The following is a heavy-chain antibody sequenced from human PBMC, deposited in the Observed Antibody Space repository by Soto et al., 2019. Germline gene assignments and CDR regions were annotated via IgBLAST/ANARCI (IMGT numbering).Heavy chain of an antibody. V-gene: IGHV3-9*01. J-gene: IGHJ6*02. CDR3: AKDIIRRRYSSNGMDV. CDR2: ISWNSGSI. D-gene: IGHD6-13*01. Sequence: EVQLVESGGGLVQPGRSLRLSCAASGFTFDDYAMHWVRQAPGKGLEWVSGISWNSGSIGYADSVKGRFTISRDNAKNSLYLQMNSLRAEDTALYYCAKDIIRRRYSSNGMDVWGQGTTVTVSS. CDR1: GFTFDDYA.